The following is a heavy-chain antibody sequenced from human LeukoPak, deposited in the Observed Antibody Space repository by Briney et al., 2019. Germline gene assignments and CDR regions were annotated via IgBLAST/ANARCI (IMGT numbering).Heavy chain of an antibody. D-gene: IGHD3-10*01. CDR3: AKGLWDYYGSGIMYYTMDV. CDR1: GFTLSNYV. Sequence: GGSLRLSCAVSGFTLSNYVMGWVRQAPGKGLEWVSTISGSGGRTYYADSVKGRFTVSRDNSKNTLYMQMNSLRAEDTAVYYCAKGLWDYYGSGIMYYTMDVWGQGTTVTVSS. J-gene: IGHJ6*02. CDR2: ISGSGGRT. V-gene: IGHV3-23*01.